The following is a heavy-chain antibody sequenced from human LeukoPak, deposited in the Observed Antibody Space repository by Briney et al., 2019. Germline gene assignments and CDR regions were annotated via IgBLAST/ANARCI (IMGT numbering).Heavy chain of an antibody. Sequence: PGGSLRLSWAASRFTFSNYAMHWVRQAPGKGLEWVAVISYDGSDKFYADSVKGRFTVSRDNSNNTLYLQMNSLRLEDTAVYHCVREPYFDSSGEPWGQGTLVTVSS. CDR1: RFTFSNYA. D-gene: IGHD3-22*01. CDR2: ISYDGSDK. J-gene: IGHJ5*02. CDR3: VREPYFDSSGEP. V-gene: IGHV3-30*04.